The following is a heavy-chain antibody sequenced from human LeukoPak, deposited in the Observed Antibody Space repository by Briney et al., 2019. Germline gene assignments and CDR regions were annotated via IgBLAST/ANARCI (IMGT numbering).Heavy chain of an antibody. D-gene: IGHD3-22*01. CDR3: ARDRGYYYDISTLDY. CDR1: GGSISSGGYY. CDR2: IYYSGST. J-gene: IGHJ4*02. Sequence: PSQTLSLTCTVSGGSISSGGYYWSWIRQHPGKGLEWIGYIYYSGSTYYNPSLKSRVTISVDTSKNQFSLKLSSVTAADTAVYYCARDRGYYYDISTLDYWGQGTLVTVSS. V-gene: IGHV4-31*03.